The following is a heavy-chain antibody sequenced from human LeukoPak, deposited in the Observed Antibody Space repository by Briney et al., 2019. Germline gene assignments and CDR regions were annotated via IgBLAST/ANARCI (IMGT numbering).Heavy chain of an antibody. D-gene: IGHD3-3*01. V-gene: IGHV4-4*07. CDR2: IYTSGST. J-gene: IGHJ4*02. CDR1: GGSINSYY. Sequence: PSETLSLTCTVSGGSINSYYWGWIRQPAGKGLEWISRIYTSGSTNYTPSLKCRVTMSVDTSKNQFSLNLTSVTAADTAVYYCVRDQGFLAYWGQGTLVTVSS. CDR3: VRDQGFLAY.